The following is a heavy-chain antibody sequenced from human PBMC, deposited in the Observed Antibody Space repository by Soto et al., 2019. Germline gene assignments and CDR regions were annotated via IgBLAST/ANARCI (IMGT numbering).Heavy chain of an antibody. CDR3: AKGRASDCPGCTQDY. J-gene: IGHJ4*02. V-gene: IGHV3-23*01. D-gene: IGHD2-21*02. CDR2: VSGSGDST. Sequence: EVQLLESGGGLAQPGGSLRLSCAASAFTFSSYAMSWVRQAPGKGLEWVSAVSGSGDSTYYADSVKGRFTISRDNSKNTLHLQMHSLRAEDTAVYYCAKGRASDCPGCTQDYWGQGTLVTVSS. CDR1: AFTFSSYA.